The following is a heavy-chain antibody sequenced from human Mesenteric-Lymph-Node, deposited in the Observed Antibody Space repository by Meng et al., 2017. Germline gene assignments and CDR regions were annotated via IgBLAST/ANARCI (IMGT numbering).Heavy chain of an antibody. CDR3: ARVSTSHFYAMDV. J-gene: IGHJ6*02. V-gene: IGHV3-48*03. Sequence: GESLKISCAASGFTFSDYEMDWVRQAPGKGLEWVSYISSSGRTIFYADSVQGRFTISRDNAKNSLYLQLNSLRAEDTAVYYCARVSTSHFYAMDVWGQGTTVTVSS. CDR2: ISSSGRTI. D-gene: IGHD2-21*01. CDR1: GFTFSDYE.